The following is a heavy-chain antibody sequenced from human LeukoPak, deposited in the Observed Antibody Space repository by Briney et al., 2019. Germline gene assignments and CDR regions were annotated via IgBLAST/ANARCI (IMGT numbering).Heavy chain of an antibody. CDR2: ISYDGSNK. CDR3: AKTLPAAVYYFDY. CDR1: GFTFSSYG. D-gene: IGHD2-2*01. J-gene: IGHJ4*02. V-gene: IGHV3-30*18. Sequence: PGRSLRLSCAASGFTFSSYGMHWVRQAPGKGLEWVAVISYDGSNKHYADSVKGRFTISRDNSKNTLYLQMNSLRAEDTAVYYCAKTLPAAVYYFDYWGQGALVTVSS.